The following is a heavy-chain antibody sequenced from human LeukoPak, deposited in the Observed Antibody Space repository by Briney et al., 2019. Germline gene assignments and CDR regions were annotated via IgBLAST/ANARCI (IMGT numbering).Heavy chain of an antibody. CDR2: IYWNGGNT. J-gene: IGHJ4*02. CDR3: ARAYGSGSYYLN. Sequence: GGSLRLSCAASGFTFDDYGMSWVRQAPGKGLEWVSGIYWNGGNTKYADSVKGRFTISRDNAKNSLYMQMNSLRVEDTALYHCARAYGSGSYYLNWGQGTLVTVSS. V-gene: IGHV3-20*01. CDR1: GFTFDDYG. D-gene: IGHD3-10*01.